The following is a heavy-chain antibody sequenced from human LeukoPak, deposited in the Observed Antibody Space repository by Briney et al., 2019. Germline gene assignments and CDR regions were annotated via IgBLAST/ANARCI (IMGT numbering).Heavy chain of an antibody. D-gene: IGHD1-1*01. CDR1: GDSVSSNSAA. Sequence: SQTLSLTCAISGDSVSSNSAAWNWIRQSPSRRLEWLGRTYYRSKWYNDYAVSVKSRITINADTSKNQLSLQLNSVTPEDTAVYYCARDLSGMTGNWFDPWGQGTLVTVSS. J-gene: IGHJ5*02. CDR3: ARDLSGMTGNWFDP. CDR2: TYYRSKWYN. V-gene: IGHV6-1*01.